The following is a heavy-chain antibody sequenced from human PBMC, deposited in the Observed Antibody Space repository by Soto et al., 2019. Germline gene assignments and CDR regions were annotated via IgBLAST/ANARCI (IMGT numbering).Heavy chain of an antibody. CDR3: ARYQHGSYYYVMYV. V-gene: IGHV4-31*03. CDR1: GGSISSGGYY. Sequence: SETLSLTCTVSGGSISSGGYYWSWIRQHPGKGLEWIGYIYYSGSTYYNPSLKSRVTISVDTSKNQFSLKLSSVTAADTAVYYCARYQHGSYYYVMYVWGQGTTVIVSS. CDR2: IYYSGST. D-gene: IGHD2-15*01. J-gene: IGHJ6*02.